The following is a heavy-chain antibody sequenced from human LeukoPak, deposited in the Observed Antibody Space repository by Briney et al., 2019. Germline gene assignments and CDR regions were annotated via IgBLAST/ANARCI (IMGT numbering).Heavy chain of an antibody. CDR3: ARGAPPQN. CDR1: GGSFSGYY. V-gene: IGHV4-34*01. J-gene: IGHJ4*02. CDR2: INHSGST. Sequence: SETLSLTCAVYGGSFSGYYWSWIRQPPGKGLEWIGEINHSGSTNYNPSLKSRVTISVDTSKKHFSLKLTSVTAADTAVYYCARGAPPQNWGQGTLVTVSS.